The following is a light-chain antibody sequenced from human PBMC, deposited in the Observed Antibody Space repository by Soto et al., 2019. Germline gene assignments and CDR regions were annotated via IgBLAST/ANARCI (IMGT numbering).Light chain of an antibody. CDR3: SSYTSSSTLV. CDR1: SSDVGGYNY. V-gene: IGLV2-14*01. CDR2: EVS. J-gene: IGLJ2*01. Sequence: QSALTQPASVSGSPGQSITISCTGTSSDVGGYNYVSWYQQHPGKAPKLMIYEVSNWPSGVSNRFSGSKSGNTAYLTISRLQAEDEADYYCSSYTSSSTLVFGGGTKLTVL.